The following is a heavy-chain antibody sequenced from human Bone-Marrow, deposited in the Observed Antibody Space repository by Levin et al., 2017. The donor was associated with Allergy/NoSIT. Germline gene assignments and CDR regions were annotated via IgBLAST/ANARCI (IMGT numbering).Heavy chain of an antibody. CDR3: ARDSEMTTVTYYYNYYGMDV. CDR1: GFTFSGYN. J-gene: IGHJ6*02. CDR2: ISSSGNYI. V-gene: IGHV3-21*01. D-gene: IGHD4-17*01. Sequence: GGSLRLSCAASGFTFSGYNMNWVRQAPGKGLEWVSSISSSGNYIYYTDSVKGRFTISRDNAKNSLYLPMSSLRAEDTAVYYCARDSEMTTVTYYYNYYGMDVWGQGTTVTVSS.